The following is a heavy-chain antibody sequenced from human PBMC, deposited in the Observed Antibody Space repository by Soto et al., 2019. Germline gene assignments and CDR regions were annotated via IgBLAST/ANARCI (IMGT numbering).Heavy chain of an antibody. CDR3: ARDVPWFHYYGMDV. Sequence: ASVKVSCKASGYTFTGYAMNWVRQAPGQGLEWMGWINTNTGNPTYAQGFTGRFVFSLDTSVSTAYLQICSLKAEDTAVYYCARDVPWFHYYGMDVWGQGTTVTVS. V-gene: IGHV7-4-1*01. CDR2: INTNTGNP. CDR1: GYTFTGYA. J-gene: IGHJ6*02. D-gene: IGHD3-9*01.